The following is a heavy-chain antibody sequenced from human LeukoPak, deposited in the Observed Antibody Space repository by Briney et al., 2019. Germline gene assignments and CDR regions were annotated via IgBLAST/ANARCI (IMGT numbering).Heavy chain of an antibody. V-gene: IGHV1-24*01. J-gene: IGHJ3*02. CDR1: GYTLTELS. CDR2: FDPEDGET. Sequence: GASVKVSCNVSGYTLTELSMHWVRQAPGKGLEWRGGFDPEDGETIYAQKFQGRVTMTQDTSTDTAYMELSSLRSEDTAVYYCATLGRYSYGYGDDAFDIWGQGTMVTVSS. D-gene: IGHD5-18*01. CDR3: ATLGRYSYGYGDDAFDI.